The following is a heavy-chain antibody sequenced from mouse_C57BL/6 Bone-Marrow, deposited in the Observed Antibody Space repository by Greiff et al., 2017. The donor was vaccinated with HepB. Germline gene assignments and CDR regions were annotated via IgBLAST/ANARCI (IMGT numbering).Heavy chain of an antibody. D-gene: IGHD2-12*01. Sequence: EVQLQQSGAELVKPGASVKLSCTASGFNIKDYYMHWVKQRTEQGLEWIGRIDPEDGETKYDAKFKGKATITADTSSNTAYLQLSSLTSEDTAVDYCARVFTTFDYWGQGTTLTVSS. CDR2: IDPEDGET. J-gene: IGHJ2*01. CDR1: GFNIKDYY. V-gene: IGHV14-2*01. CDR3: ARVFTTFDY.